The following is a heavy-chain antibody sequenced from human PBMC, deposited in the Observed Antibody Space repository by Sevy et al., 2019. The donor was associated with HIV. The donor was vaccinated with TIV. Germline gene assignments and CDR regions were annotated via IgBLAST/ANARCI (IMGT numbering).Heavy chain of an antibody. CDR1: GFTFSSYA. CDR3: AKVLGGYCSSTSCYTQNWVFDY. D-gene: IGHD2-2*02. Sequence: GGSLRLSCAASGFTFSSYAMSWVRQAPGKGLEWVSAISGSGGSTYYADSVKGRFTISRENSKNTLYLQMNSLRAEDTAVYYCAKVLGGYCSSTSCYTQNWVFDYWGQGTLVTVSS. CDR2: ISGSGGST. J-gene: IGHJ4*02. V-gene: IGHV3-23*01.